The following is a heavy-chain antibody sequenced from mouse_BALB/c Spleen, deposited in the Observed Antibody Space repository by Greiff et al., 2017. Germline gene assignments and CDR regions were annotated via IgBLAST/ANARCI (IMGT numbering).Heavy chain of an antibody. J-gene: IGHJ2*01. CDR1: GFTFSSYG. Sequence: LVESGGDLVKPGGSLKLSCAASGFTFSSYGMSWVRQTPDKRLEWVATISSGGSYTYYPDSVKGRFTISRDNAKNTLYLQMSSLKSEDTAMYYCARQEGAYFDYWGQGTTLTVSS. V-gene: IGHV5-6*01. CDR2: ISSGGSYT. CDR3: ARQEGAYFDY.